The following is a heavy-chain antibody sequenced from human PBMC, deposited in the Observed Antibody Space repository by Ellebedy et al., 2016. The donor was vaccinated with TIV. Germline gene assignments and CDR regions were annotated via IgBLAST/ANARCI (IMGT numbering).Heavy chain of an antibody. CDR2: VYYIGST. Sequence: MPSETLSLTCSVPGGSVSSTRYYWALIRQPPGKGLEYIGSVYYIGSTYYNPSFKTRVPLAADTSKNQFSLNLRNVTAADTAVYYCARTDPWQPIDDWGQGILVSVSS. CDR3: ARTDPWQPIDD. CDR1: GGSVSSTRYY. J-gene: IGHJ4*02. D-gene: IGHD2-21*02. V-gene: IGHV4-39*01.